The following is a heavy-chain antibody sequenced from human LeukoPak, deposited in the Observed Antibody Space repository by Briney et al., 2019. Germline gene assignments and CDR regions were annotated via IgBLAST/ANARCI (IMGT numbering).Heavy chain of an antibody. Sequence: ASVTVSCKASGFGFTSYHINWVRQAPGQGLEWMGWMNAKSGDTGYAQKFQGRVTMTRSVSTNTAYMELSSLRSEDTAVYYCARPRVPNEIFLNWFDPWGQGTLVTVSS. J-gene: IGHJ5*02. CDR3: ARPRVPNEIFLNWFDP. CDR1: GFGFTSYH. D-gene: IGHD3-9*01. V-gene: IGHV1-8*01. CDR2: MNAKSGDT.